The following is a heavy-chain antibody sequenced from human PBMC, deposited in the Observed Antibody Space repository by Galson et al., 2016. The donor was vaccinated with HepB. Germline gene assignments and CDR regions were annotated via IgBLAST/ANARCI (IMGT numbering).Heavy chain of an antibody. D-gene: IGHD3-10*01. CDR2: IKQDGSEE. V-gene: IGHV3-7*01. J-gene: IGHJ4*02. CDR1: GFTLSSYW. CDR3: AREIPSRGKSDY. Sequence: SLRLSCAASGFTLSSYWMSWVRQAPGKGLEWVANIKQDGSEEYYVDSVKGRFTISRDNAKNSLYLQMNSLRAEDTAVYYCAREIPSRGKSDYWGQGTLVTVSS.